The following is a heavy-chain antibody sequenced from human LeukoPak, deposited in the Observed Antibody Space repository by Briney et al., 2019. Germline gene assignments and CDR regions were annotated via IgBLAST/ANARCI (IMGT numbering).Heavy chain of an antibody. D-gene: IGHD3-16*01. CDR2: ISSSSSYI. J-gene: IGHJ4*02. CDR1: GFTFSSYS. Sequence: GGSLRLSCAASGFTFSSYSMNWVRQAPGKGLEWVSSISSSSSYIYYADSVKGRFTISRDNSKNTLYLQMNSLRAEETAVYYCARWSIMFGGVIYWGQGNLVTVSS. CDR3: ARWSIMFGGVIY. V-gene: IGHV3-21*04.